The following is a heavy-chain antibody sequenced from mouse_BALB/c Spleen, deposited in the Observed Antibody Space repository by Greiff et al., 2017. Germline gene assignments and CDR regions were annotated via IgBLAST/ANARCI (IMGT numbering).Heavy chain of an antibody. D-gene: IGHD3-2*01. CDR3: ARDQDGSGWYFDV. Sequence: VQLKESGPGLVKPSQSLSLTCSVTGYSITSGYYWNWIRQFPGNKLEWMGYISYDGSNNYNPSLKNRISITRDTSKNQFFLKLNSVTTEDTATYYCARDQDGSGWYFDVWGAGTTVTVSS. CDR1: GYSITSGYY. V-gene: IGHV3-6*02. CDR2: ISYDGSN. J-gene: IGHJ1*01.